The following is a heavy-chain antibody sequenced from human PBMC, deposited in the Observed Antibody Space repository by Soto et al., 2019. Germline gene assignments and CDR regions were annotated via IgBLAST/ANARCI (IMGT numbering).Heavy chain of an antibody. CDR2: MYFNEST. V-gene: IGHV4-59*01. Sequence: SETLSVTCTVSGASITSYFLNWIRQAPGKGLEWIGYMYFNESTNYNPSLKSRVMMSLDTSKSLFSLKLNSVTAADTAIYYCARDHKEAFDIWGQGTLVTVSS. J-gene: IGHJ3*02. CDR3: ARDHKEAFDI. CDR1: GASITSYF.